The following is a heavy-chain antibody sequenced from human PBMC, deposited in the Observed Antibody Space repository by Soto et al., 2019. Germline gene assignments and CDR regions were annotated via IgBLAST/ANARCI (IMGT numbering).Heavy chain of an antibody. D-gene: IGHD3-22*01. CDR2: IRGSGGST. CDR3: AKDVWVTMIGDLDY. CDR1: GFTFSSYA. Sequence: ELQLLESGGGLVQPGGSLRLSCAASGFTFSSYAMSWVRQAPGKGLEWVSAIRGSGGSTYYADSVKGRFTISRDNSKNTLYLQMSGLRAEDTAVYYGAKDVWVTMIGDLDYWGQGTLVTVSS. V-gene: IGHV3-23*01. J-gene: IGHJ4*02.